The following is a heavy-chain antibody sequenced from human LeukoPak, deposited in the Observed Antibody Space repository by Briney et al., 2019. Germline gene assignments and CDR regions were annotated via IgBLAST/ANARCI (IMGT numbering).Heavy chain of an antibody. J-gene: IGHJ6*03. CDR2: ISAYNGNT. D-gene: IGHD2-2*01. CDR1: GYTFTSYG. CDR3: ARDLWDIVVVPAAITDYYYMDV. V-gene: IGHV1-18*04. Sequence: WASVKVSCKASGYTFTSYGISWVRQAPGQGLEWMGWISAYNGNTNYAQKLQGRVTITTDTSTSTAYMELRSLRSDDTAVYYCARDLWDIVVVPAAITDYYYMDVWGKGTTVTVSS.